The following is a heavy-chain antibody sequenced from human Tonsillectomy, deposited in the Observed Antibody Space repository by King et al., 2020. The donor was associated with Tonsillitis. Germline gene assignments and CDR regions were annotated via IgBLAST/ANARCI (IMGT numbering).Heavy chain of an antibody. CDR2: ISAYNGNT. J-gene: IGHJ3*02. CDR3: ARGYCSSTSCLGAAFDI. V-gene: IGHV1-18*01. Sequence: QLVQSGAEVKKPGASVKVSCKASGYTFTSYGISWVRQAPGQGLEWMGWISAYNGNTNYAQKLQGRVTMTTDTSTSTAYMELRSLGSDDTAVYYCARGYCSSTSCLGAAFDIWGQGTMVTVSS. D-gene: IGHD2-2*01. CDR1: GYTFTSYG.